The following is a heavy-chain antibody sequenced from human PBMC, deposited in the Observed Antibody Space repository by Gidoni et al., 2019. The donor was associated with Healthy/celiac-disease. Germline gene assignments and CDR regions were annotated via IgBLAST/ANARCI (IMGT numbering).Heavy chain of an antibody. CDR3: ARAGSLWYFDL. J-gene: IGHJ2*01. CDR1: GFTFSSYA. V-gene: IGHV3-30*04. Sequence: QVQLVESGGGVVQPGRSLRLSCAASGFTFSSYAMHWVRQAPGKGLEWVAVISYDGRNKYYADSVKGRFTISRDNSKNTLYLQMNSLRAEDTAVYYCARAGSLWYFDLWGRGTLVTVSS. CDR2: ISYDGRNK. D-gene: IGHD1-1*01.